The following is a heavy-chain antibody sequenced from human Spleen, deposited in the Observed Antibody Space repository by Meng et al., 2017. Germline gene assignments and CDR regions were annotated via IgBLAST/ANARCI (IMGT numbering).Heavy chain of an antibody. D-gene: IGHD6-19*01. CDR2: INPKSGDT. CDR1: GYNFPDYY. Sequence: ASVKVSRQPSGYNFPDYYIHWVRRAPGQGLEWMGRINPKSGDTHYAQKFQARVTMTGDTSISTAYMELSGPRSDDTAMYYCAREPHGSGWLFDYWGQGTLVTVSS. J-gene: IGHJ4*02. CDR3: AREPHGSGWLFDY. V-gene: IGHV1-2*06.